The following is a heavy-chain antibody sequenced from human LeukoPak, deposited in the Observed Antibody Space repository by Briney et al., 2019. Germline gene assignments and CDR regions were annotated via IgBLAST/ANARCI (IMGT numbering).Heavy chain of an antibody. Sequence: ESLKISCKASGYTFTNHWIGWVRQMPGKGLEWMGIIYTGDSDTRYSPSFQGQVTISADKSISTAYLQWSSLKASDAAMYHCARLVSGYYLKNVYWYFDLWGRGTLVTVSS. D-gene: IGHD3-22*01. V-gene: IGHV5-51*01. CDR2: IYTGDSDT. J-gene: IGHJ2*01. CDR3: ARLVSGYYLKNVYWYFDL. CDR1: GYTFTNHW.